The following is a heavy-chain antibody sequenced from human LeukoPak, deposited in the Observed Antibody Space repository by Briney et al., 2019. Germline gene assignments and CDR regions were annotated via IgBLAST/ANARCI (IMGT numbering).Heavy chain of an antibody. Sequence: GGSLRLSCAASGFTFSDYYMGWIRQAPGKGLEWVSYITSNGKSVYYAASVKGRFTISRDNAKNSLYLQMNSLRAEDTAVYYCVKDSASSGWSGGFDYWGQGTLVKVSS. CDR3: VKDSASSGWSGGFDY. CDR1: GFTFSDYY. J-gene: IGHJ4*02. CDR2: ITSNGKSV. D-gene: IGHD6-19*01. V-gene: IGHV3-11*01.